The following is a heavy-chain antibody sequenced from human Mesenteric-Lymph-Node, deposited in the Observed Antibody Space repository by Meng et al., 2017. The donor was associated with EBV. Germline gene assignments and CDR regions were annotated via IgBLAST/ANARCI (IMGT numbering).Heavy chain of an antibody. CDR3: ATPGSGWYYFDY. D-gene: IGHD6-19*01. CDR2: MYYNGSP. Sequence: QLQLQGSGPGLVKPSEPLSLTCTVSGGSIGSNHYYWGWIRQPPGKGLEWIGSMYYNGSPSYSPSLKSRVTISVDTSKNQFSLKLNSVIAADTAVYYCATPGSGWYYFDYWGQGNLVTVFS. V-gene: IGHV4-39*07. J-gene: IGHJ4*02. CDR1: GGSIGSNHYY.